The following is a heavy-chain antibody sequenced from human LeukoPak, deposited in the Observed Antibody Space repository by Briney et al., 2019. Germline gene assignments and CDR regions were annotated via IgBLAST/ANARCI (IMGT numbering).Heavy chain of an antibody. CDR1: GFTFSNAW. CDR2: IKSKTDGGTT. J-gene: IGHJ4*02. V-gene: IGHV3-15*01. D-gene: IGHD5-12*01. Sequence: GGSLRLSCAASGFTFSNAWMSWVRQAPGKGLEWVGRIKSKTDGGTTDYAAPVKGRFTISRDDSKNTLYLQTNSLKTEDTAVYYCTTGVLRGYSGYDHYYFDYWGQGTLVTVSS. CDR3: TTGVLRGYSGYDHYYFDY.